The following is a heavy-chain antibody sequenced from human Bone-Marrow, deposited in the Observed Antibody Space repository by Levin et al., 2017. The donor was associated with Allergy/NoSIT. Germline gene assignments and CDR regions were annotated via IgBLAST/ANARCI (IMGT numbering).Heavy chain of an antibody. D-gene: IGHD1-14*01. J-gene: IGHJ4*02. Sequence: SETLSLTCAVYGGSFSGYYWSWIRQPPGKGLEWIGEINHSGSTNYNPSLKSRVTISVDTSKNQFSLKLSSVTAADTAVYYCASLRTRDYWGQGTLVTVSS. V-gene: IGHV4-34*01. CDR1: GGSFSGYY. CDR3: ASLRTRDY. CDR2: INHSGST.